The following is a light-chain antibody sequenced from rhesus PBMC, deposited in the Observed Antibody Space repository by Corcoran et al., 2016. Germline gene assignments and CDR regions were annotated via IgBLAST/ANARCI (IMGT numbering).Light chain of an antibody. CDR1: QDINGY. J-gene: IGKJ4*01. V-gene: IGKV1-37*01. CDR3: QQYDSVPLT. CDR2: YTS. Sequence: DIQMTQSPSSLSASVGDSVTLTCRASQDINGYLTWYQQKPGKAPKPLIYYTSYLENGVPSRFSGSGSGTEFPLTINSLQPEDFATYHCQQYDSVPLTFGGGTKVEIK.